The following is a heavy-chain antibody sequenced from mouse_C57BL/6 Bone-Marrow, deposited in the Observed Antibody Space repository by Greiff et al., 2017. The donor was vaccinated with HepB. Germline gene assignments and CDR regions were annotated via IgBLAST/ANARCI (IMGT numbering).Heavy chain of an antibody. D-gene: IGHD2-1*01. J-gene: IGHJ2*01. Sequence: EVQLQQSGAELVRPGASVKLSCTASGFNIKDDYMHWVKQRPEQGLEWIGWIDPENGDTEYASKFQGKATITADTTSNTAYLQLSSLTSEDTAVYYCTFYCNYPYFDYWGQGTTLTVSS. V-gene: IGHV14-4*01. CDR3: TFYCNYPYFDY. CDR1: GFNIKDDY. CDR2: IDPENGDT.